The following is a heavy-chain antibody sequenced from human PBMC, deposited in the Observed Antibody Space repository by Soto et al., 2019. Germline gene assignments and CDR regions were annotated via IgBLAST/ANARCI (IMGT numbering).Heavy chain of an antibody. D-gene: IGHD3-3*01. CDR2: ITDSSDTV. Sequence: GWSLRLSFSASGFRFTTYNMNGVRQATGKWLEWVSYITDSSDTVNYADSVRGRFTISRDNAQSSLYLQMNSLRDEDTAASLCARDFGHGYYLDYCGRGTLVTVSS. CDR3: ARDFGHGYYLDY. V-gene: IGHV3-48*02. J-gene: IGHJ4*02. CDR1: GFRFTTYN.